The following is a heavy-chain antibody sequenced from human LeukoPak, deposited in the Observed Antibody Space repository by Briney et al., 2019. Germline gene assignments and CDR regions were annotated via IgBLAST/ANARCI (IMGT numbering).Heavy chain of an antibody. V-gene: IGHV3-23*01. CDR3: AKTPGSSGYYLGY. Sequence: GGSLRLSCAASGFTFSDYYMSWIRQAPGKGLEWVSAISGSGGSTYYADSVKGRFTISRDNSKNTLYLQMNSLRAEDTAVYYCAKTPGSSGYYLGYWGQGTLVTVSS. J-gene: IGHJ4*02. D-gene: IGHD3-22*01. CDR2: ISGSGGST. CDR1: GFTFSDYY.